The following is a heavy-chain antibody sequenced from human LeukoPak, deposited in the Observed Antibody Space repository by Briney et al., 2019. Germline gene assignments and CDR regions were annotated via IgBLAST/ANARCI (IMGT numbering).Heavy chain of an antibody. D-gene: IGHD2-2*02. CDR1: GGSISSSSYY. J-gene: IGHJ3*02. CDR2: IYYSGST. CDR3: ARDQGAYPPHAFDI. Sequence: PSETLSLTCTVSGGSISSSSYYWGWIRQPPGKGLEWIGSIYYSGSTYYNPFLKSRVTISVDTSKNQFSLKLSSVTAADTAVYYCARDQGAYPPHAFDIWGQGTMVTVSS. V-gene: IGHV4-39*02.